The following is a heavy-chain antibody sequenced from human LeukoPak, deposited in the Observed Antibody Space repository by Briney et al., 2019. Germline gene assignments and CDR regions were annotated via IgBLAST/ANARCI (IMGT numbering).Heavy chain of an antibody. CDR2: VSPDGYD. V-gene: IGHV4-34*01. CDR3: ARIRCVSGPEICYNH. CDR1: GVSLTDYY. Sequence: SETLSLTCAVSGVSLTDYYRSWIRQSPGKGLEWIGEVSPDGYDKYNPSLKSRVSISVDRSENQLSLRLSSVTAADTAIYYCARIRCVSGPEICYNHWAQGSLITVSS. D-gene: IGHD2-8*01. J-gene: IGHJ5*02.